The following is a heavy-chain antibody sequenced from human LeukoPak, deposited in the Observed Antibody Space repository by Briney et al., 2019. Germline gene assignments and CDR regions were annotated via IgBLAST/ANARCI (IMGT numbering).Heavy chain of an antibody. CDR2: INPNSGGT. J-gene: IGHJ4*02. D-gene: IGHD1-26*01. V-gene: IGHV1-2*02. CDR3: ARGGSMGAPHDY. CDR1: GYTFTSNG. Sequence: ASVKVSCKASGYTFTSNGISWVRQAPGQGLEWMGWINPNSGGTNYAQKFQGRVTMSRDTSISTAYMELSRLRSDDTAVYYCARGGSMGAPHDYWGQGTLVTVSS.